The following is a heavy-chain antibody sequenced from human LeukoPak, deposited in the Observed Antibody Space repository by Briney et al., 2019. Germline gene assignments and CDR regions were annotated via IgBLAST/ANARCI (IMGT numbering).Heavy chain of an antibody. CDR3: AKGFGGVISNFDY. J-gene: IGHJ4*02. D-gene: IGHD3-16*02. Sequence: GGSLRLSCAASGFTFSNYAMSWVRQAPGKGLEWVSALSGSGVTTYYADSVRGRFTISRDNSKNTLYLQLNSLRAEDTAAYYCAKGFGGVISNFDYWGQGTLVTVSS. CDR1: GFTFSNYA. V-gene: IGHV3-23*01. CDR2: LSGSGVTT.